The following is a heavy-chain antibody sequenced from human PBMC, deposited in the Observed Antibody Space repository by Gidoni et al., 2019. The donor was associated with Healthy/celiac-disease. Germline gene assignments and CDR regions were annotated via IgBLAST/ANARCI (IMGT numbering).Heavy chain of an antibody. D-gene: IGHD3-22*01. V-gene: IGHV3-48*01. CDR1: GFTFSSYS. J-gene: IGHJ4*02. CDR3: ARDYRHYYDSSGYYDY. Sequence: EVQLVESRGGLVQPGGSLRLSCAASGFTFSSYSMNWVRQAPGKGLEWVSYISSSSSTIYYADSVKGRFTISRDNAKNSLYLQMNSLRAEDTAVYYCARDYRHYYDSSGYYDYWGQGTLVTVSS. CDR2: ISSSSSTI.